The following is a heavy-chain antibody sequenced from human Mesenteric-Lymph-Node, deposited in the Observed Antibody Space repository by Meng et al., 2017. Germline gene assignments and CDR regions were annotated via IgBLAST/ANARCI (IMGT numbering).Heavy chain of an antibody. CDR2: IKQDGSEK. Sequence: GESLKISCAASGFTFSGFPMHWVRQAPGKGLEWVANIKQDGSEKYYVDSVKGRFTISRDNAKNSLYLQMNSLRAEDTALYYCAKDFIDSSGYFDAFDIWGQGTMVTVSS. CDR3: AKDFIDSSGYFDAFDI. CDR1: GFTFSGFP. D-gene: IGHD3-22*01. J-gene: IGHJ3*02. V-gene: IGHV3-7*03.